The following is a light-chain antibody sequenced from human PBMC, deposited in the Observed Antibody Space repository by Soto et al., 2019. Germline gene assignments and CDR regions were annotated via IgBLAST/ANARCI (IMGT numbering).Light chain of an antibody. CDR1: QSISSW. V-gene: IGKV1-5*01. Sequence: DIQMTQSPSTLSASVGDRVTITCRASQSISSWLAWYQQKPGKAPKLLIYDASSLESGVPSRFSGSGSGTEFTLTISSQQADDFATYYCQQYNSYWGTFGQGTKVEIK. CDR2: DAS. CDR3: QQYNSYWGT. J-gene: IGKJ1*01.